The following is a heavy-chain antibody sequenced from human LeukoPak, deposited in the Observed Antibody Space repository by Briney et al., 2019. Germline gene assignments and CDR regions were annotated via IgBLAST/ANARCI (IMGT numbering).Heavy chain of an antibody. Sequence: GGSLRLSCAASGFTFSSYEMNWVRQAPGKGPEWVSYISSSGSTIYYADSVKGRFTISRDNAKNSLYLQMNSLRAEDTAVYYCARDSPTTAIDYWGQGTLVTVSS. CDR1: GFTFSSYE. CDR2: ISSSGSTI. CDR3: ARDSPTTAIDY. D-gene: IGHD4-17*01. V-gene: IGHV3-48*03. J-gene: IGHJ4*02.